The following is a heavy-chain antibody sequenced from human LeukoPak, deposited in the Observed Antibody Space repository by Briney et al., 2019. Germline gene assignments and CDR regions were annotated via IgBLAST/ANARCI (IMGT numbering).Heavy chain of an antibody. Sequence: ASVKVSCKASGYTFTSYGINWVRQAPGQGLEWMGWISTYNGDTNYAQKLQGRVTMTTDTSTSTAYMELRSLRSDDTVVYYCARGSSYGFSMGYWGQGTLVTVSS. CDR1: GYTFTSYG. D-gene: IGHD3-16*01. J-gene: IGHJ4*02. CDR2: ISTYNGDT. CDR3: ARGSSYGFSMGY. V-gene: IGHV1-18*01.